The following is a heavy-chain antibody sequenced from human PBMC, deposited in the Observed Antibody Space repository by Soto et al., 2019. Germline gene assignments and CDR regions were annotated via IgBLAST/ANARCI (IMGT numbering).Heavy chain of an antibody. V-gene: IGHV3-30*18. D-gene: IGHD1-26*01. J-gene: IGHJ5*02. CDR3: AKTPGGGGSSPWFDP. CDR1: GFTFSSYG. CDR2: ISYDGSNK. Sequence: WGSLRLSCAASGFTFSSYGMHLFRQSPCKGLGWVAVISYDGSNKYYADSVKGRFTISRDNSKNTLYLQMNSLRAEDTAVYYCAKTPGGGGSSPWFDPWGQGTLVTVSS.